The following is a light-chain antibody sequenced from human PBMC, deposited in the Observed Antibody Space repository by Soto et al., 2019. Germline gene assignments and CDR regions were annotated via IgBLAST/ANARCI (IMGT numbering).Light chain of an antibody. CDR3: CSYAGSSTVG. J-gene: IGLJ2*01. V-gene: IGLV2-23*01. CDR2: EGS. CDR1: SSDVGSYNL. Sequence: QSVLTQPASVSGSPGQSITISCTGTSSDVGSYNLVSWYQQHPGKAPELMIYEGSKRPSGVSSRFSGSKSGNTASLTISGLQAEDETDYYCCSYAGSSTVGFGGGTQLTVL.